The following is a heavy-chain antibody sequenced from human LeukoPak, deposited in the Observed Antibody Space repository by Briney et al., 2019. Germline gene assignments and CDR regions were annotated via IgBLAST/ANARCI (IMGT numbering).Heavy chain of an antibody. CDR2: MNPNSGNT. V-gene: IGHV1-8*01. CDR3: ARGLHSGWYRYYYYVWTS. J-gene: IGHJ6*02. CDR1: GYTFTSYD. Sequence: ASVKVSCKASGYTFTSYDINWVRQATGQGLEWMGWMNPNSGNTGYAQKFQGRVTMTRNTSISTAYMELSSLRSEDTAVYYCARGLHSGWYRYYYYVWTSGAKGPRSPSP. D-gene: IGHD6-19*01.